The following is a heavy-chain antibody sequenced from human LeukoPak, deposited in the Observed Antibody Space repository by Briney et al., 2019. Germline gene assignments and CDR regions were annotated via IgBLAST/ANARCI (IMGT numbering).Heavy chain of an antibody. CDR2: ISSSSSYI. CDR1: GFTFSSYS. D-gene: IGHD2-15*01. V-gene: IGHV3-21*01. J-gene: IGHJ4*02. Sequence: PGGSLRLSCAASGFTFSSYSMNWVRQAPGKGLEWVSSISSSSSYIYYADSVKGRFAISRDNAKNSLYPQMNSLRAEDTAVYYCAREAANFDYWGQGTLVTVSS. CDR3: AREAANFDY.